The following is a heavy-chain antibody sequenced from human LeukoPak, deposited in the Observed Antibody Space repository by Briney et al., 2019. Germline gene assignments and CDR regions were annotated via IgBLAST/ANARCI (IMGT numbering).Heavy chain of an antibody. CDR3: TSPDDDIPRYLEN. J-gene: IGHJ4*02. CDR2: IIPMLGIT. D-gene: IGHD2-15*01. CDR1: GGTFSSYA. Sequence: GASVKVSCKASGGTFSSYAISWVRQAPGQGLEWMGRIIPMLGITNYAQTFQGRVTITADKSSGTTYLELSSLRSEDTALYYCTSPDDDIPRYLENWGQGTLVTVSS. V-gene: IGHV1-69*04.